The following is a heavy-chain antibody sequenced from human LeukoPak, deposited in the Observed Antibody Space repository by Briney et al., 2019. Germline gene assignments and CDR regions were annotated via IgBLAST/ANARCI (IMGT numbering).Heavy chain of an antibody. CDR3: ARTLWFGELFHFDY. CDR2: IYHSGST. Sequence: KPSQTLSLTCTVSGGSISSGSYYWSWIRQPAGKGLEWIGSIYHSGSTYYNPSLKSRVTISVDTSKNQFSLKLSSVTAADTAVYYCARTLWFGELFHFDYWGQGTLVTVSS. CDR1: GGSISSGSYY. D-gene: IGHD3-10*01. J-gene: IGHJ4*02. V-gene: IGHV4-61*02.